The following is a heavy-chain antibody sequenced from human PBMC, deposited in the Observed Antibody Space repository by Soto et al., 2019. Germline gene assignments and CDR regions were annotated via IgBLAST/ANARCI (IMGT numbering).Heavy chain of an antibody. V-gene: IGHV1-2*04. Sequence: ASVKVSCKASGYTFTDHYIHWVRQAPGQGLEWMGWINPNNGGTNYAQKFQDWVTMTGDTSVSTAYMELRRLRSDDTAVYYCARFFPSSGWHVGAFDKWGQGTMVTVSS. CDR3: ARFFPSSGWHVGAFDK. D-gene: IGHD6-19*01. CDR2: INPNNGGT. J-gene: IGHJ3*02. CDR1: GYTFTDHY.